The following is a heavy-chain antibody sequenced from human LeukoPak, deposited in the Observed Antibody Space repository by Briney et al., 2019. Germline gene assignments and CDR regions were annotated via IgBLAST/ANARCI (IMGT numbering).Heavy chain of an antibody. CDR1: GGSITSSSYY. V-gene: IGHV4-39*07. Sequence: SETLSLTCTVSGGSITSSSYYWGWIRQPPGKGLEWIGSIYFSGSTYHNPSLKSRVTISVDTSKNQLSLKLSSVTAADTAVYYCARDTRNYYDSSGYYLVDYWGQGTLVTVSS. J-gene: IGHJ4*02. CDR2: IYFSGST. D-gene: IGHD3-22*01. CDR3: ARDTRNYYDSSGYYLVDY.